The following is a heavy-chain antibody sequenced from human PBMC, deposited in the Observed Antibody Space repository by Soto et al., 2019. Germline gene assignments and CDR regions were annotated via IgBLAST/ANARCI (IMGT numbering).Heavy chain of an antibody. CDR3: ARDSGEQRGLDF. J-gene: IGHJ4*01. CDR2: IYYRGRT. CDR1: GGSITTGGYS. V-gene: IGHV4-31*03. D-gene: IGHD3-10*01. Sequence: QVLLQESGPGLVKPSETLSLIGLVSGGSITTGGYSWSWIRQHPGKGLDWIGNIYYRGRTSYNPSLKRRLTISVDTSKNQFSLKLTSVTAADTAVYYCARDSGEQRGLDFWGPGTLVTVSS.